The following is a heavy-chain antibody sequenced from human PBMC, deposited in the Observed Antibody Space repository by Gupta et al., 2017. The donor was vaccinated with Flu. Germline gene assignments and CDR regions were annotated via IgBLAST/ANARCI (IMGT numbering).Heavy chain of an antibody. V-gene: IGHV3-23*01. J-gene: IGHJ3*02. Sequence: EVQLLESGGGLVQPGGSLRLSCAASGFTFSSYAMSWVRQAPGQGLEWVSAISGSGGSTYYADSVKGRFTISRDNSKNTLYLQMNSLRAEDTAVYYCAKDPQGRWFGELSGSWGSQDAFDIWGQGTMVTVSS. CDR3: AKDPQGRWFGELSGSWGSQDAFDI. CDR2: ISGSGGST. D-gene: IGHD3-10*01. CDR1: GFTFSSYA.